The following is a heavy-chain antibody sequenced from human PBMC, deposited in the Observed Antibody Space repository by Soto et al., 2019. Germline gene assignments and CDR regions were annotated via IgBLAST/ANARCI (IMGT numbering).Heavy chain of an antibody. D-gene: IGHD1-1*01. CDR3: AYRLRYAAYWIDP. V-gene: IGHV2-5*01. CDR2: IYWNDDK. J-gene: IGHJ5*02. Sequence: GSGPTLVNPTQTLTLTCTLSGFSLTTSGVSVGWIRQPPGKALEWLALIYWNDDKSYTPSLKSRLTITKDTSKNQVVLTMTNMDLVDTATYYCAYRLRYAAYWIDPWGQGTQVTVS. CDR1: GFSLTTSGVS.